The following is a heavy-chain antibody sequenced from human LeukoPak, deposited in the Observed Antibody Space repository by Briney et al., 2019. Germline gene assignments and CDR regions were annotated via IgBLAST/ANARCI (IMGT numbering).Heavy chain of an antibody. V-gene: IGHV4-34*01. J-gene: IGHJ5*02. CDR2: INHSGST. D-gene: IGHD2-15*01. CDR1: GGSFSGYY. Sequence: SETLSLTCAVYGGSFSGYYWSWIRQPPGKGLEWIGEINHSGSTNYNPSLKSRVTISVDTSKNQFSLKLSPVTAADTAVYYCARLYCSGGSCYYGDGWFDPWGQGTLVTVSS. CDR3: ARLYCSGGSCYYGDGWFDP.